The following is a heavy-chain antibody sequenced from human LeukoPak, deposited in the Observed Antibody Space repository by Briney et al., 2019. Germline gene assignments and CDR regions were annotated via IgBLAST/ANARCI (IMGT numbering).Heavy chain of an antibody. CDR1: GFTFSTYV. CDR2: ISSNGDNT. CDR3: VRGTGY. Sequence: GGSLRLSCSVSGFTFSTYVMHWVRQAPGKGLEYVSAISSNGDNTYYADSVKGRFSISRDNSKNTLYLQMSSLRADDTAVYYCVRGTGYWGQGTLVTVSS. J-gene: IGHJ4*02. V-gene: IGHV3-64D*06.